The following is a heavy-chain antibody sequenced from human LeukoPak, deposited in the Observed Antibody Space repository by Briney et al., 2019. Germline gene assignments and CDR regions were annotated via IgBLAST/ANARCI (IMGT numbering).Heavy chain of an antibody. Sequence: GGSLRLSCAAFGFTSDNYALHWVRQAPGKGLEYVSGLSPNGDSTYYANSVKGRFTISRDNPQHTLFLQMGSLRVEDTAVYYCERTYSYGAGTYSSFGYWGQGTLVTVSP. CDR1: GFTSDNYA. D-gene: IGHD3-10*01. CDR3: ERTYSYGAGTYSSFGY. V-gene: IGHV3-64*01. CDR2: LSPNGDST. J-gene: IGHJ4*02.